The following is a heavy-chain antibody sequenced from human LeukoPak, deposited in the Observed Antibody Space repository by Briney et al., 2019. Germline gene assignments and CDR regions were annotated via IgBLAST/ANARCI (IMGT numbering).Heavy chain of an antibody. V-gene: IGHV1-69*04. CDR1: GGTFSSYA. CDR3: ARLSDYGDYQDFDY. D-gene: IGHD4-17*01. Sequence: VKVSCKASGGTFSSYAISWVRQAPGQGLEWMGRIIPILGIANYAQKFQGRVTITADKSTSTAYMELSSLRSEDTAVYYCARLSDYGDYQDFDYWGQGTLVTVSS. J-gene: IGHJ4*02. CDR2: IIPILGIA.